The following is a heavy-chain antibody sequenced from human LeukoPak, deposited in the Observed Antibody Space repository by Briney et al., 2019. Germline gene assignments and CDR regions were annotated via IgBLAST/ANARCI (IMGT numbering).Heavy chain of an antibody. J-gene: IGHJ4*02. D-gene: IGHD3-3*01. CDR1: GFTFSSYA. CDR3: AKLYYDFWSGYLCLDY. Sequence: GGSLRLSCAASGFTFSSYAMSWVRQAPGKGLEWVSAISGSGGSTYYADSVKGRFTISRDNSKNTLYLQMNSLRAEDTAVYFCAKLYYDFWSGYLCLDYWGQGTLVTVSS. V-gene: IGHV3-23*01. CDR2: ISGSGGST.